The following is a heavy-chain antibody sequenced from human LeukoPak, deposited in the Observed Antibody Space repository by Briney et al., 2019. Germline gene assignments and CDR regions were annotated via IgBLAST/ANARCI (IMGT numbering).Heavy chain of an antibody. D-gene: IGHD5-18*01. J-gene: IGHJ4*02. CDR3: AREGVGYFFDY. CDR1: GSTVSGNY. Sequence: GGFLRLSCAASGSTVSGNYVSWVRQAPGKGLEWVSVIYIGGRTYYADSVKGRFTISRDNSKNTLFLQMRGLRPEDTAIYYCAREGVGYFFDYWGQGALVTVSS. V-gene: IGHV3-53*05. CDR2: IYIGGRT.